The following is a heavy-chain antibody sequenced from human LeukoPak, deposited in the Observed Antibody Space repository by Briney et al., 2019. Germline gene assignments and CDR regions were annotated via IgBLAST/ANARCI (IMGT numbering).Heavy chain of an antibody. CDR2: IYYSGST. CDR3: ARDTRPGWYFDL. D-gene: IGHD2-15*01. V-gene: IGHV4-61*01. Sequence: PSETLSLTCTVSGGSVSSGSYYWSWIRQPPGKGLEWIGYIYYSGSTNYNPSLKSRVTISVDTSKNQFSLKLSSVTAADTAVYYCARDTRPGWYFDLWGRGTLDTVSS. J-gene: IGHJ2*01. CDR1: GGSVSSGSYY.